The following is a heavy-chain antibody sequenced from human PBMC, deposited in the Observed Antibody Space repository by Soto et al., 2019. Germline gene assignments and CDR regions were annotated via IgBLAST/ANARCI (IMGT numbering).Heavy chain of an antibody. CDR1: GYTFTSYG. V-gene: IGHV1-18*01. Sequence: ASVKVSCKASGYTFTSYGISWVRQAPGQGLEWMGWISAYNGNPNYAQKLQGRVTMTTDTSTRTAYMELRSLRSDDTAVYYCARDPRYCSGGSCFGDYMDVWGKGTTVTVSS. D-gene: IGHD2-15*01. CDR3: ARDPRYCSGGSCFGDYMDV. J-gene: IGHJ6*03. CDR2: ISAYNGNP.